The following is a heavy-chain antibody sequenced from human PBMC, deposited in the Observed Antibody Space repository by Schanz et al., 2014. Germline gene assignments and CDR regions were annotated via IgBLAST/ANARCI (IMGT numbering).Heavy chain of an antibody. J-gene: IGHJ4*02. Sequence: QVQLVQSGAEVKKPGASVKVSCKASGYTFTSDSMHWVRQAPGQGLEWMGMINPSGGSTTYAQKFQGRVTMTRDTSTSTVYMELSSLRSDDTAVYYCARGYGDSPTDFWGQGTLVTVSS. V-gene: IGHV1-46*01. CDR3: ARGYGDSPTDF. D-gene: IGHD4-17*01. CDR1: GYTFTSDS. CDR2: INPSGGST.